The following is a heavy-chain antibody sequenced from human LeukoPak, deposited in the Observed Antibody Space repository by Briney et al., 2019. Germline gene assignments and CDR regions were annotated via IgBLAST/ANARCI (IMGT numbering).Heavy chain of an antibody. D-gene: IGHD3-10*01. CDR3: ARNYGSGSYSGMDV. CDR1: GFTFGSFT. Sequence: GGSLRLSCAASGFTFGSFTMTWVRQAPGKGLEWVSSFSSLNFIYYADSVKGRFTISRDNAKTSLYLQMNSLRAEDTGIYYCARNYGSGSYSGMDVWGQGTTVTVSS. J-gene: IGHJ6*02. V-gene: IGHV3-69-1*02. CDR2: FSSLNFI.